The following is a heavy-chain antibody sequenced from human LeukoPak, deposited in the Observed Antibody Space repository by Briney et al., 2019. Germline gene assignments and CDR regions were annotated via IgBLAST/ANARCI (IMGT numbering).Heavy chain of an antibody. CDR2: IYYSGST. D-gene: IGHD6-19*01. CDR3: AREPPLYSSGWYDYYYYMDV. Sequence: SETLSLTCTVSGGSISSSSYYWGWIRQPPGKGLEWIGSIYYSGSTYYNPSLKSRVTMSVDTSKNQFSLKLSSVTAADTAVYYCAREPPLYSSGWYDYYYYMDVWGKGTTVTVSS. CDR1: GGSISSSSYY. J-gene: IGHJ6*03. V-gene: IGHV4-39*07.